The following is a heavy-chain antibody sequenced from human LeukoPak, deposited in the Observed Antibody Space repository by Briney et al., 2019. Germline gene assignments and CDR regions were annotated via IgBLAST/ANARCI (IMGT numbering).Heavy chain of an antibody. J-gene: IGHJ4*02. CDR1: GFTFSSYD. D-gene: IGHD6-19*01. Sequence: GGSLRLSCAASGFTFSSYDMHWVRQPTGKGLEWVSGIGILGDTFYLGSVKGRFTISRESAKNSLHLQMNSLRDGDTAVYYCARSVPGGRGWTGSIEFWGQGTLVTVSS. CDR2: IGILGDT. V-gene: IGHV3-13*01. CDR3: ARSVPGGRGWTGSIEF.